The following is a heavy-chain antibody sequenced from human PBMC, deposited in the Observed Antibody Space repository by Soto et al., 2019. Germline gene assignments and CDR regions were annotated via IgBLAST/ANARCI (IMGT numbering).Heavy chain of an antibody. Sequence: QVQLVQSGAEVKKPGASEKVSCKASGYTFTSYAMHWVRQAPGQRLEWMGWINAGNGNTKYSQKFQGRVTITRDTSASTAYMELSSLRSEDTAVYYCAKEGIWFGELFFDYWGQGTLVTVSS. CDR1: GYTFTSYA. J-gene: IGHJ4*02. CDR3: AKEGIWFGELFFDY. V-gene: IGHV1-3*01. D-gene: IGHD3-10*01. CDR2: INAGNGNT.